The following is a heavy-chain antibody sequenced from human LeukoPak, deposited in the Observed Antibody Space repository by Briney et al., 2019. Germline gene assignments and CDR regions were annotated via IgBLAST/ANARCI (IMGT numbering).Heavy chain of an antibody. CDR1: GFTFSSYG. V-gene: IGHV3-30*18. J-gene: IGHJ4*02. D-gene: IGHD2-2*01. CDR2: ISYDGSNK. CDR3: AKDRCSSTSCHLDY. Sequence: GGSLRLSCAASGFTFSSYGMHWVRQAPGKGLEWVAVISYDGSNKYYADSVKGRFTISRDNSKNTLYLQMNSLRAEDTAVYYCAKDRCSSTSCHLDYRGQGTLVTVSS.